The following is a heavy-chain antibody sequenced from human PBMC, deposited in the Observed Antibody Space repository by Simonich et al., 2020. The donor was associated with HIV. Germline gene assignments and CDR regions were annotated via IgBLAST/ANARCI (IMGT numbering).Heavy chain of an antibody. CDR1: GYTLTELS. Sequence: QVQLVQSGAEVKKPGASVKVSCKVSGYTLTELSMDWVRQAPGKGLEWMGGFDPEDGETIYAQKVQGRVTMTEDTSTDTAYMELSSLRSEDTAVYYCATVPYSNSFNWFDPWGQGTLVTVSS. CDR3: ATVPYSNSFNWFDP. J-gene: IGHJ5*02. D-gene: IGHD4-4*01. CDR2: FDPEDGET. V-gene: IGHV1-24*01.